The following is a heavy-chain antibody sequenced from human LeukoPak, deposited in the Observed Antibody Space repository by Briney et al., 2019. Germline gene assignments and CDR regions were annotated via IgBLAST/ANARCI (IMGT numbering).Heavy chain of an antibody. Sequence: SETLSLTCTVSGGSISSYYWSWIWQPAGKGLEWIGRIYTSGSTNYNPSLKSRVTMSVDTSKNQFSLKLSSVTAADTAVYYSARDHYYDFWSGYPKGDAFDIWGQGTMVTVSS. V-gene: IGHV4-4*07. D-gene: IGHD3-3*01. CDR1: GGSISSYY. CDR2: IYTSGST. CDR3: ARDHYYDFWSGYPKGDAFDI. J-gene: IGHJ3*02.